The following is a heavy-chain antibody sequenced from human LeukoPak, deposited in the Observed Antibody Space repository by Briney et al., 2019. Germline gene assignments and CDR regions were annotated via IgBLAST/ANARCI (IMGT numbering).Heavy chain of an antibody. J-gene: IGHJ3*01. CDR3: ARDLVTVTKGFDV. D-gene: IGHD4-17*01. Sequence: PSETLSLTCVVSGDSFSSHYWTWIRQSPGKGLEWIGYISYIGSTNNNPSLKSRVTISIDTSKNQFSLKLRSVTAADTAVYYCARDLVTVTKGFDVWGQGTMVSVSS. CDR2: ISYIGST. V-gene: IGHV4-59*11. CDR1: GDSFSSHY.